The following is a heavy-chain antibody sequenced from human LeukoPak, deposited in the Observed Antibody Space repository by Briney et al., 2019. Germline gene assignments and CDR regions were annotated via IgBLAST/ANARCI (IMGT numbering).Heavy chain of an antibody. Sequence: ASVRVSCKASGFTFTSSAMQWVRQARGQRLEWIGWIFVGSGNTNYAQTFQERVTITRDMSTSTAYMELSSLRSEDTAVYYCAANKIGLVGATYYWGQGTLVTVSS. J-gene: IGHJ4*02. D-gene: IGHD1-26*01. V-gene: IGHV1-58*02. CDR2: IFVGSGNT. CDR1: GFTFTSSA. CDR3: AANKIGLVGATYY.